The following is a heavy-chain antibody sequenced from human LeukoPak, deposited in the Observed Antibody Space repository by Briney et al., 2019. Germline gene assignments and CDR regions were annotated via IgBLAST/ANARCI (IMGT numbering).Heavy chain of an antibody. V-gene: IGHV4-34*01. CDR3: ASGPALTYYYDSSGSPAIDY. D-gene: IGHD3-22*01. Sequence: PSETLSLTCAVYGVSFSGYYWSWIRQPPGKGLEWIGEINHSGSTNYNPSLKSRVTISVDTSKNQFSLKLSSVTAADTAVYYCASGPALTYYYDSSGSPAIDYWGQGTLVTVSS. CDR1: GVSFSGYY. CDR2: INHSGST. J-gene: IGHJ4*02.